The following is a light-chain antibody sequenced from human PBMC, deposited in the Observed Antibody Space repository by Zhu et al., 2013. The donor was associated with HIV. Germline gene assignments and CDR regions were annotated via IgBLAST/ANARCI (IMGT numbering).Light chain of an antibody. CDR1: QSVLYNSNNKNY. V-gene: IGKV4-1*01. J-gene: IGKJ1*01. Sequence: DIVMTQSPESLTVSLGERATINCKSSQSVLYNSNNKNYFAWYQQKPGQPPKLLIYWASTRESGVPDRFSGSGSGTDFTLTISNLQAEDVAVYYCQQYYTTPVTFGQGTKVEI. CDR2: WAS. CDR3: QQYYTTPVT.